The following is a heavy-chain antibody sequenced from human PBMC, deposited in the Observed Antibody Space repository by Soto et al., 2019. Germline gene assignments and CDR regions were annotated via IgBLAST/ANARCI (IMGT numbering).Heavy chain of an antibody. CDR3: AREVLCSGDNCFRGLDY. CDR2: IWYDGSNE. V-gene: IGHV3-33*01. D-gene: IGHD2-15*01. Sequence: QPGGSLRLSCAASGFTFSNYCMHWVRQAPGKGLEWVSVIWYDGSNECYADSVTGRFTISRDNSKNTLYLQMNSLRAEDTAVYYCAREVLCSGDNCFRGLDYWGQATPVTVSS. J-gene: IGHJ4*02. CDR1: GFTFSNYC.